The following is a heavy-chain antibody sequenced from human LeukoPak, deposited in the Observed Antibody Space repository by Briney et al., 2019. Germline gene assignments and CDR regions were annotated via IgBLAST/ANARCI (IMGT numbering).Heavy chain of an antibody. CDR2: ITWDGSGT. V-gene: IGHV3-43*01. CDR3: AKDTGGYKGFDY. Sequence: SGGSLRLSCAASGFTFDDYTMHWVRQAPGKGLEWVSLITWDGSGTYYADSVKGRFTISRDNSKNSLYLQMSCLRAEDTAFYYCAKDTGGYKGFDYWGQGTLVTVSS. J-gene: IGHJ4*02. D-gene: IGHD5-24*01. CDR1: GFTFDDYT.